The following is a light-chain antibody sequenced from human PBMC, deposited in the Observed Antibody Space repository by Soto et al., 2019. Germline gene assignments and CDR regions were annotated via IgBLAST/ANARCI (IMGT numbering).Light chain of an antibody. Sequence: LQRTEAPSCLSRAVGDLVTVTCRASQSISSSLAWYQQKPGKAPKLLIYAASTLQSGVPSRFSGSGSATDFTLSISGLEPEDFATYYCQQLQAYPPTVGQGTKVDI. CDR2: AAS. J-gene: IGKJ1*01. V-gene: IGKV1-9*01. CDR1: QSISSS. CDR3: QQLQAYPPT.